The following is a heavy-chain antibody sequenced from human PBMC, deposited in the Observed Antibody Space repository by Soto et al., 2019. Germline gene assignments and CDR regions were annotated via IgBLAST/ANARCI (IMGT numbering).Heavy chain of an antibody. CDR2: ITPFNGNT. CDR3: ASEGGSERWFDP. D-gene: IGHD6-19*01. V-gene: IGHV1-45*02. J-gene: IGHJ5*02. CDR1: GYTFTYLY. Sequence: SVKVSCKASGYTFTYLYLHWVRQAPGQALEWMGWITPFNGNTNYAQKFQDRVTITRDRSMSTAYMELSSLRSEDTAMYYCASEGGSERWFDPWGQGTLVTVSS.